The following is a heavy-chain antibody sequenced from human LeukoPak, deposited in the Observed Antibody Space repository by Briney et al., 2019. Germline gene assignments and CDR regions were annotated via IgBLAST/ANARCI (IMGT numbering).Heavy chain of an antibody. Sequence: SETLSLTCTVSGGSISSSSYYWGWIRQPPGKGLEWIGYIYHSGSTYYNPSLKSRVTISVDRSKNQFSLKLSSVTAADTAVYYCAGMAGFDYWGQGTLVTVSS. J-gene: IGHJ4*02. CDR1: GGSISSSSYY. CDR3: AGMAGFDY. V-gene: IGHV4-39*07. CDR2: IYHSGST. D-gene: IGHD5-24*01.